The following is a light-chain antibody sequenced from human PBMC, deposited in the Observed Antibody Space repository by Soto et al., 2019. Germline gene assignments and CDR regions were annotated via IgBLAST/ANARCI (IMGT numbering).Light chain of an antibody. V-gene: IGLV1-40*01. CDR3: QSYDRSLSGVV. CDR1: SSNIGAGYD. Sequence: QLVLTQPPSVSGAPGQRVTISCTGSSSNIGAGYDVHWYQQLPGTAPKLLIYDNNRRPSGVPDRFSGSKSGTSASLAITGLQADDEADYYCQSYDRSLSGVVFGGGTKLTVL. J-gene: IGLJ3*02. CDR2: DNN.